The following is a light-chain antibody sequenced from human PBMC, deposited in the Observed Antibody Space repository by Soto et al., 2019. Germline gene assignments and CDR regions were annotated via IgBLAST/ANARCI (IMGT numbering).Light chain of an antibody. CDR2: DAS. J-gene: IGKJ3*01. CDR3: QQYDNRPPFT. CDR1: QDLSNY. Sequence: DIQMTQSPYSLSASVGDRVTITCQASQDLSNYLNWYQQKPGKAPKLLIYDASNLQTGGPSRFMSSESGTDFTFAISSSQPEDIATNYYQQYDNRPPFTFGPGTKVDIK. V-gene: IGKV1-33*01.